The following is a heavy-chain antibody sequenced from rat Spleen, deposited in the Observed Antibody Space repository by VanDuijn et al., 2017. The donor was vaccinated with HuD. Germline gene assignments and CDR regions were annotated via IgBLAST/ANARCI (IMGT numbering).Heavy chain of an antibody. CDR3: ARQWWRVMDA. Sequence: VQLVESGGDLVQPGRSLKLACEASGFTLRSYDMAWVRQTPTKGLEWVASISTGGGNTYYRDSVKGRFTISRDNAKNTQYLQMDSLRSEDTATYYCARQWWRVMDAWGQGASVTVSS. CDR2: ISTGGGNT. CDR1: GFTLRSYD. D-gene: IGHD1-1*01. J-gene: IGHJ4*01. V-gene: IGHV5S13*01.